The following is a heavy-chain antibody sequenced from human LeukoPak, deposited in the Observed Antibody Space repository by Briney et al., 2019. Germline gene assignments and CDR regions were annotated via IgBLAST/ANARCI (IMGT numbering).Heavy chain of an antibody. V-gene: IGHV3-66*01. Sequence: PGGSLRLSCAASGFTVSSNYMSWVRQAPGKGLEWVSVIYSGGSTYYADSVKGRFTISRDNSKNTLYLQMNSLRAEDTALYYCARSDYDYVWGSYRVFDYWGQGTLVTVSS. CDR2: IYSGGST. D-gene: IGHD3-16*02. J-gene: IGHJ4*02. CDR3: ARSDYDYVWGSYRVFDY. CDR1: GFTVSSNY.